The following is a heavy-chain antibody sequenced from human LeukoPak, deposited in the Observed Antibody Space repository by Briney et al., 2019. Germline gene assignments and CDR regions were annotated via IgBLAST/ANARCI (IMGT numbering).Heavy chain of an antibody. J-gene: IGHJ4*02. CDR2: ISYDGSDK. V-gene: IGHV3-30-3*01. Sequence: QPGRSLRLSCAASQFTSTYYAMHWVRQAPGKGLEWVAIISYDGSDKYYADSVKGRFSIFRDNSKNTQYLQMDSLRPEDTAVYYCARDANWGEIDYWGQGTLVTVSS. CDR3: ARDANWGEIDY. D-gene: IGHD7-27*01. CDR1: QFTSTYYA.